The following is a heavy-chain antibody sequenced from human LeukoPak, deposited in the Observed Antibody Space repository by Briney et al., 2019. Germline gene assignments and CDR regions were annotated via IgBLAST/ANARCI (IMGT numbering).Heavy chain of an antibody. V-gene: IGHV3-15*01. Sequence: GGSLRLSCAASGFTFSNAWMSWVRQAPGKGLEWVGRIKSKTDGGTTDYAAPVKGRFTISRDDSKNTLYLQMNSLKTEDTAVYYCTTDFSITMIVVVARGSAFDIWGQGTMVTVSS. CDR2: IKSKTDGGTT. CDR1: GFTFSNAW. D-gene: IGHD3-22*01. CDR3: TTDFSITMIVVVARGSAFDI. J-gene: IGHJ3*02.